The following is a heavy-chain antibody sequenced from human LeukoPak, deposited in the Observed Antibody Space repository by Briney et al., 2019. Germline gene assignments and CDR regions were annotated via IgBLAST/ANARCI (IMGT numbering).Heavy chain of an antibody. CDR1: GGSFSGYY. CDR2: INHSGST. D-gene: IGHD6-19*01. CDR3: ARARYSSGWYDWFDP. J-gene: IGHJ5*02. V-gene: IGHV4-34*01. Sequence: PSETLSLTCAVYGGSFSGYYWSWIRQPPGKGLEWIGEINHSGSTNYNPSLKSRVTISVDTSKNQFPLKLSSVTAADTAVYYCARARYSSGWYDWFDPWGQGTLVTVSS.